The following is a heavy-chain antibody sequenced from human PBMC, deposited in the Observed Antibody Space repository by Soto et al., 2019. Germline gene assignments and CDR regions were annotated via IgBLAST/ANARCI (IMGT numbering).Heavy chain of an antibody. V-gene: IGHV4-34*01. CDR3: ARLSPDQNVLLWFGELLNNYYYYGMDV. Sequence: SETLSLTCAVYGGSFSGYYWSWIRQPPGKGLEWIGEINHSGSTNYNPSLKSRVTISVDKSKNQFSLKLSSVTAADTAVYYCARLSPDQNVLLWFGELLNNYYYYGMDVWGQGTTVTVSS. CDR2: INHSGST. D-gene: IGHD3-10*01. CDR1: GGSFSGYY. J-gene: IGHJ6*02.